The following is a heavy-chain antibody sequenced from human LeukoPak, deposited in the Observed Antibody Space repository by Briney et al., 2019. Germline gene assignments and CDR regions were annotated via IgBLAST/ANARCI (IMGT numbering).Heavy chain of an antibody. D-gene: IGHD3-10*01. J-gene: IGHJ4*02. Sequence: ASVKVSCKVSGYTLTELSMRWVRQAPGQGLEWMGIINPSGGSTSYAQKFQGRVTITRNTSISTAYMELSSLRSEDTAVYYCARADYYGSGSYPFDYWGQGTLVTVSS. CDR1: GYTLTELS. CDR2: INPSGGST. V-gene: IGHV1-46*01. CDR3: ARADYYGSGSYPFDY.